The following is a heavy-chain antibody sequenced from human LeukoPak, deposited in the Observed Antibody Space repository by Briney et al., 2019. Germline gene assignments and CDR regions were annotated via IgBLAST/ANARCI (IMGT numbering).Heavy chain of an antibody. J-gene: IGHJ4*02. Sequence: ASVKVSCKVSGYPLTAFSIHWVRQAPGKGLEWMVDFDPEDGETTYAQQFQGRLTMSGDPSTDTSYMELSSLRSEDTAVYYCATGSKADYYGSGRLLDYLGQGTLVTVSP. V-gene: IGHV1-24*01. D-gene: IGHD3-10*01. CDR2: FDPEDGET. CDR1: GYPLTAFS. CDR3: ATGSKADYYGSGRLLDY.